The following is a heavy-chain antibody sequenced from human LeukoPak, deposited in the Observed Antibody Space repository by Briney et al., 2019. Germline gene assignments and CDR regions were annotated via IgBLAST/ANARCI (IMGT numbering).Heavy chain of an antibody. CDR2: ISWNGGST. CDR3: ARVVMESLDY. V-gene: IGHV3-20*04. J-gene: IGHJ4*02. Sequence: PGGSLRLSCAASGFTFDDYGMSWVRQPPGKGLEWVSGISWNGGSTGYADSVKGRFTIFRDNAKNSLYLQMNSLRAEDTALYYCARVVMESLDYWGQGTLVTVSS. CDR1: GFTFDDYG. D-gene: IGHD3-16*01.